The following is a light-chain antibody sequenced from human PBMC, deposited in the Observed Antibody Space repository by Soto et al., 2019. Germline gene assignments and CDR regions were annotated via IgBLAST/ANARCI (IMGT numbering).Light chain of an antibody. CDR2: GAS. CDR1: QSVSNN. J-gene: IGKJ5*01. CDR3: QQYNNWPPIT. Sequence: EVVMTQSPATLSVSPGERATLSCRASQSVSNNYLAWYQPKPGQAPRLLIYGASNRATGIPDRFSGSGSGTEFTPTISSLQSEDFAVYYCQQYNNWPPITFGQGTRREIK. V-gene: IGKV3D-15*01.